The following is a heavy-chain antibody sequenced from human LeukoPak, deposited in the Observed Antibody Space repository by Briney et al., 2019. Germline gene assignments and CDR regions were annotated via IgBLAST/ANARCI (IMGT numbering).Heavy chain of an antibody. CDR2: INPSGGST. CDR1: GYTFTSYY. CDR3: AREVPEDGGYFDL. V-gene: IGHV1-46*01. D-gene: IGHD2-15*01. J-gene: IGHJ2*01. Sequence: ASVKVSCKASGYTFTSYYMHWVRQAPGQGLEWMGIINPSGGSTSYAQKFQGGVTMTRDTSTSTVYMELSSLRSEDTAVYYCAREVPEDGGYFDLWGRGTLVTVSS.